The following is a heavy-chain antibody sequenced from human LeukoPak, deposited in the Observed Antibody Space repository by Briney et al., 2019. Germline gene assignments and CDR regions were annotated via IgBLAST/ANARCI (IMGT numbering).Heavy chain of an antibody. J-gene: IGHJ4*02. D-gene: IGHD4-11*01. V-gene: IGHV1-18*01. Sequence: ASVKVTCKASGCTFSSYVLTWVRQAPGQGLVWMGRISAYTGNPNYAQKFQDRVTMTTDTSTSTAYMEPRNLTSDDTAVYYCARTMTTMTTHGELDFWGQGSLVTVSA. CDR3: ARTMTTMTTHGELDF. CDR1: GCTFSSYV. CDR2: ISAYTGNP.